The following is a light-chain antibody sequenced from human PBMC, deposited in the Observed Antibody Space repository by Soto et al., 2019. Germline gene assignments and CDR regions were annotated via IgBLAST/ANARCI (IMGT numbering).Light chain of an antibody. V-gene: IGLV2-14*01. CDR3: SSYTSSSTLL. CDR2: EVS. J-gene: IGLJ2*01. Sequence: QSALTQPASVSGSPGQSITISCTGTSSDVGGYNYVSWYQQHPGKAPKLMIYEVSNRPSGVSNRFSGSKSGNTASLTISGLQAEDEADYYCSSYTSSSTLLFGGGTKLTV. CDR1: SSDVGGYNY.